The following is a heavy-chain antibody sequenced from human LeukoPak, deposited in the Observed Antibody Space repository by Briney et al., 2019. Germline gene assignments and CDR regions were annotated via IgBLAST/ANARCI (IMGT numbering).Heavy chain of an antibody. V-gene: IGHV4-30-4*08. CDR1: GGSISSGDYY. D-gene: IGHD3-3*01. CDR2: IYYSGST. J-gene: IGHJ3*02. Sequence: SETLSLTCTVSGGSISSGDYYWSWIRQPPGKGLEWIGYIYYSGSTYYNPSLKSRVTISVDTSKNQFSLKLSSVTAADTAVYYCARDGLFYDFWSGDRKAFDIWGQGTMVTVSS. CDR3: ARDGLFYDFWSGDRKAFDI.